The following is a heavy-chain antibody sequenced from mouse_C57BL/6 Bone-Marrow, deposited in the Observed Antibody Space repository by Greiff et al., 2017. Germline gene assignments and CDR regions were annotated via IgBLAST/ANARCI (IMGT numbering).Heavy chain of an antibody. D-gene: IGHD2-2*01. CDR3: SRSGLWLRRDYFDY. Sequence: VQLQQSGPELVKPGDSVKISCKASGYSFTGYFMNWVMQSHGKSLEWIGRINPYNGDTFYNQKFKGKATLTVAKSSRTTHMVLRSLTSADSAVDDCSRSGLWLRRDYFDYWGQGTTLTVSS. CDR2: INPYNGDT. J-gene: IGHJ2*01. V-gene: IGHV1-20*01. CDR1: GYSFTGYF.